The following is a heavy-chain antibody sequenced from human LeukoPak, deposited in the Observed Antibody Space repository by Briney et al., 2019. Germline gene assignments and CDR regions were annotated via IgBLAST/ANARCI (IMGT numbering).Heavy chain of an antibody. V-gene: IGHV7-4-1*02. CDR2: INTNTGNP. CDR1: GYTFTSYA. Sequence: ASVKVSCKASGYTFTSYAMNWVRQAPGQGLEWMGWINTNTGNPTYAQGFTGRFVFSLDTSVSTAYLQISSLKAEDTAVYYYARGIRGVTDYYFDYWGQGTLVTVSS. J-gene: IGHJ4*02. CDR3: ARGIRGVTDYYFDY. D-gene: IGHD3-10*01.